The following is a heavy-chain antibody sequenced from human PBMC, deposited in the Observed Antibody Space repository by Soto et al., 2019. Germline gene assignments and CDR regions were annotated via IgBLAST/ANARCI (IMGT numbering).Heavy chain of an antibody. J-gene: IGHJ2*01. V-gene: IGHV4-30-2*01. Sequence: QLQLQESGSGLVKPSQTLSLTCAVSGGSISSGGYSWSWIRQPPGKGLEWIGYIYHSGSTYYNPSPXRXITISVDRSKNQCSLKLSSVTAADTAVYYCARVPGLWGRGTLVTVSS. CDR2: IYHSGST. CDR1: GGSISSGGYS. CDR3: ARVPGL.